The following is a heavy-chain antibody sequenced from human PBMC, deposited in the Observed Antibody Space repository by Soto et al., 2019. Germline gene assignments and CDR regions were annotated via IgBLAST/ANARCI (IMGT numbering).Heavy chain of an antibody. Sequence: VKVSCKASGYNLTGYYMHWVRQAPGQGLEWMGWINPNSGGTNYAQKFQGMVTMTRDTSISTAYMELSRLRSDDTAVYYCARDKHYYYDSSGYYYPYYWGQGTLVTDS. CDR1: GYNLTGYY. CDR3: ARDKHYYYDSSGYYYPYY. CDR2: INPNSGGT. V-gene: IGHV1-2*02. D-gene: IGHD3-22*01. J-gene: IGHJ4*02.